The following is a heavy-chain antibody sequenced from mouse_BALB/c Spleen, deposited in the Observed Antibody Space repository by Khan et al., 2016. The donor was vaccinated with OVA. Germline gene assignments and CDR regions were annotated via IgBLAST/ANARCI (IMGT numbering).Heavy chain of an antibody. Sequence: VKLQESGPGLVAPSQSLSITCTISGFSLSRYNIHWVRQPPGKGLEWLGMIWGGGGTDYNSTLKSRLSISKDNSKSQVFLKMNSLQTDDTAMYYCAIAYYRYDGYYAMDYWGQGTSVTVSS. D-gene: IGHD2-14*01. CDR2: IWGGGGT. V-gene: IGHV2-6-4*01. CDR3: AIAYYRYDGYYAMDY. CDR1: GFSLSRYN. J-gene: IGHJ4*01.